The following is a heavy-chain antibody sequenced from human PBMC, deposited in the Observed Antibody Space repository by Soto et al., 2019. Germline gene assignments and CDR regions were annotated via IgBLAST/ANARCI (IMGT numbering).Heavy chain of an antibody. V-gene: IGHV1-18*01. CDR3: ARGRYGDY. CDR2: ISAHNGNT. J-gene: IGHJ4*02. Sequence: QVNLVQSGAEVKKPGASVKVSCKGSGYDFTTYGITWVRQAPGQGLEWMAWISAHNGNTDYAQKLQGRVTVTRDTSMSTAYMELRSLRSDDTAVYYCARGRYGDYWGQGALVTVSS. CDR1: GYDFTTYG. D-gene: IGHD1-1*01.